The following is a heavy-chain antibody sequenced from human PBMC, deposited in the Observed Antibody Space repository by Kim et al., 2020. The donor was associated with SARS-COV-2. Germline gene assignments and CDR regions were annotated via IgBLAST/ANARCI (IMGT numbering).Heavy chain of an antibody. J-gene: IGHJ6*02. V-gene: IGHV3-15*01. D-gene: IGHD2-15*01. CDR2: IKSKTDGGTT. Sequence: GGSLRLSCAASGFTFSNAWMSWVRQAPGKGLEWVGRIKSKTDGGTTDYAAPVKGRFTISRDDSKNTLYLQMNSLKTEDTAVYYCTTGPSVVVSYYYYGMDVWGRGTTVTVSS. CDR3: TTGPSVVVSYYYYGMDV. CDR1: GFTFSNAW.